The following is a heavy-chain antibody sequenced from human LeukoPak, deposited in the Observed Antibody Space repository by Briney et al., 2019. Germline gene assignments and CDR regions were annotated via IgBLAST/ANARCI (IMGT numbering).Heavy chain of an antibody. J-gene: IGHJ4*02. CDR2: INPNSGGT. CDR3: ARGLLSMVRGVIPTDY. Sequence: ASVKVSCKASGYTFTGYYMHWVRQAPGQGLEWRGRINPNSGGTNYAQKFQGRVTMTRDTSISTAYMELSRLRSDDTAVYYCARGLLSMVRGVIPTDYWGQGALVTVSS. CDR1: GYTFTGYY. D-gene: IGHD3-10*01. V-gene: IGHV1-2*06.